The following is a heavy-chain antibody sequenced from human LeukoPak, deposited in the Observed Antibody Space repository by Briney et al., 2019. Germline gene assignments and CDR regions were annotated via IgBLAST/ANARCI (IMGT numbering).Heavy chain of an antibody. V-gene: IGHV3-7*01. Sequence: ETLSLTCAVYGGSFSGYYWSWIRQAPGKGLEWVANIKQDGSEKYYVDSVKGRFTISRDNAKNSLYLQMNSLRAEDTAVYYCARDGTAKFTSVGAFDIWGQGTMATVSS. CDR3: ARDGTAKFTSVGAFDI. J-gene: IGHJ3*02. CDR2: IKQDGSEK. D-gene: IGHD1-26*01. CDR1: GGSFSGYY.